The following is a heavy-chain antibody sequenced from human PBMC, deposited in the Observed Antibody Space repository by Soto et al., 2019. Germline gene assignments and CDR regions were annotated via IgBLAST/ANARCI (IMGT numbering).Heavy chain of an antibody. J-gene: IGHJ4*02. CDR3: ARESEDLTSNFDY. CDR2: ISSTTNYI. Sequence: MDWVRQAPGKGLEWVSSISSTTNYIYYGDSMKGRFTISRDNAKNSLYLEMNSLRAEDTAVYYCARESEDLTSNFDYWGQGTLVTVSS. V-gene: IGHV3-21*06.